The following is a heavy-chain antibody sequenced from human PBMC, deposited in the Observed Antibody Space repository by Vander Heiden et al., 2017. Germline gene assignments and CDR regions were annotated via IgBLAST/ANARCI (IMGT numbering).Heavy chain of an antibody. J-gene: IGHJ5*02. Sequence: VQLAESGGGAVQPGSSLRLSCAAPGLPFSSYAMHWVRQAPGKGLEWVAVISYDGSNKYYADSVKGRFTISRDNSKNTLYLQMNSLRAEDTAVYYCARGHSSSWYWFDPWGQGTLVTVSS. V-gene: IGHV3-30-3*01. CDR1: GLPFSSYA. D-gene: IGHD6-13*01. CDR3: ARGHSSSWYWFDP. CDR2: ISYDGSNK.